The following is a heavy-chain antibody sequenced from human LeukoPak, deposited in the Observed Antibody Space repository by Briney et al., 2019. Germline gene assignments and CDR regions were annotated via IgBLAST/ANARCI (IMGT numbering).Heavy chain of an antibody. CDR1: GGSFSGYY. CDR2: INHSGST. D-gene: IGHD3-16*01. Sequence: SETLSLTCAVYGGSFSGYYWSWIRQPPGKGLEWIREINHSGSTNYNPSLKSRVTISVDTSKNQFSLKLSSVTAADTAVYYCARLGRMRKWGIRYYFDYWGQGTLVTVSS. V-gene: IGHV4-34*01. J-gene: IGHJ4*02. CDR3: ARLGRMRKWGIRYYFDY.